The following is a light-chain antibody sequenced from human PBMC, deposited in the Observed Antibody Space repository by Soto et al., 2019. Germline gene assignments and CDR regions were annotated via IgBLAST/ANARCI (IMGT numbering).Light chain of an antibody. CDR2: AAS. J-gene: IGKJ3*01. Sequence: IRMTQSASSFSACTGDRVTITCRASRGISSYLAWYQQKPGKTPKLLIYAASTLKRGVPTRFTGSGSGTEFSRAISCVQPEDFLTYSWQQYDSYSFTFGTESNVQIK. CDR1: RGISSY. V-gene: IGKV1-8*01. CDR3: QQYDSYSFT.